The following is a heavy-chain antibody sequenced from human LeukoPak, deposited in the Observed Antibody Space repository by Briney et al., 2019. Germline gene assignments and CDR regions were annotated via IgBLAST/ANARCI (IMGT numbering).Heavy chain of an antibody. J-gene: IGHJ4*02. V-gene: IGHV1-2*02. D-gene: IGHD1-26*01. CDR3: ARDPGPSYFARFDY. CDR1: GYTFTGYY. Sequence: ASVKVSCKASGYTFTGYYMHWVRQAPGQGLEWMGWINPNSGGTNYAQKFQGRVTMTRDTSISTAYMELSRLRSEDTAVYYCARDPGPSYFARFDYWGQGTLVTVSS. CDR2: INPNSGGT.